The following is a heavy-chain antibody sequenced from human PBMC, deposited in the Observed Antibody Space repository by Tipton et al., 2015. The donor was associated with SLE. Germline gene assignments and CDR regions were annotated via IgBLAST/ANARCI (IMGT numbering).Heavy chain of an antibody. J-gene: IGHJ4*02. Sequence: GSLRLSCGVYGWSFSGYYWTWIRQPPGKGLEWIGEISDGGTTYYNPSLKSLVTISVVTSKNPFSLRLSSVTAAATAIYYCARTYTSSWIPQPYFDYWGQGPLVTVSS. CDR2: ISDGGTT. V-gene: IGHV4-34*01. D-gene: IGHD6-13*01. CDR1: GWSFSGYY. CDR3: ARTYTSSWIPQPYFDY.